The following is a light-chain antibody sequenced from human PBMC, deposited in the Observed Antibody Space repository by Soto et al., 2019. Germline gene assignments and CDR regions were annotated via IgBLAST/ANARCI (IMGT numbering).Light chain of an antibody. CDR1: QGITDY. V-gene: IGKV1-27*01. CDR2: GAS. J-gene: IGKJ4*01. Sequence: DVQMTQSPSSLSASVGDRVTITCRASQGITDYLAWYQQKPGKPPKLLIYGASTLQSGVPSRFSGSGSGTDFPLPISGLQPEDVATYYCQRYNSAPLTFGGGTKVEIK. CDR3: QRYNSAPLT.